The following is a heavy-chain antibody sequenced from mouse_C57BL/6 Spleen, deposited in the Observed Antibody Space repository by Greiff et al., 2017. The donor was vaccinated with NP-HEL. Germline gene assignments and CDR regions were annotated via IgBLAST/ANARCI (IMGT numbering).Heavy chain of an antibody. CDR3: TRGRCYFDV. CDR2: IDPETGGT. J-gene: IGHJ1*03. D-gene: IGHD3-3*01. Sequence: QVQLKESGAELVRPGASVTLSCKASGYTFTDYEMHWVKQTPVHGLEWIGAIDPETGGTAYNQKFKGKDILTADKSSSTAYMELRSLTSEDSAVYYCTRGRCYFDVWGTGTTVTVSS. CDR1: GYTFTDYE. V-gene: IGHV1-15*01.